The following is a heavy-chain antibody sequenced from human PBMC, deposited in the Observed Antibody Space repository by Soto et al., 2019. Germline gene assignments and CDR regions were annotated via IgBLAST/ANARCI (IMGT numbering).Heavy chain of an antibody. CDR3: AKTPFCSGGSCHHLYYYGMDV. J-gene: IGHJ6*02. V-gene: IGHV3-23*01. CDR1: GFTFSSYA. CDR2: ISGSGGST. D-gene: IGHD2-15*01. Sequence: TGGSLRLSCAASGFTFSSYAMSWVRQAPGKGLEWVSAISGSGGSTYYADSVKGRFTISRDNSKNTLYLQMNSLRAEDTAVYYCAKTPFCSGGSCHHLYYYGMDVWGQGTTVTVSS.